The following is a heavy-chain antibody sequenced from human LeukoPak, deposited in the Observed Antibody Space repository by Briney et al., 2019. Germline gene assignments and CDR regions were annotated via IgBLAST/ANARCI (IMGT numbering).Heavy chain of an antibody. CDR2: ISDSGGRI. J-gene: IGHJ3*02. CDR1: GFTFNSYA. CDR3: ARAGCSGDSCYKTTFDI. V-gene: IGHV3-23*01. D-gene: IGHD2-15*01. Sequence: GGSLRLSCAASGFTFNSYAMTWVRQAPGKGLEWVSLISDSGGRIYYADSVKGRFTISRDNSKNTLYLQMNSLRAEDTAVYYCARAGCSGDSCYKTTFDIWGQGTMVTVSA.